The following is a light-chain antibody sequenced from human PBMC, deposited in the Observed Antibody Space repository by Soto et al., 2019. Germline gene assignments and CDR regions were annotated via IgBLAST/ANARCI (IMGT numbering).Light chain of an antibody. CDR1: QSVSSNS. Sequence: IVLTQSPDTLSLSPGDRATLSCRATQSVSSNSLAWYQQKPGQAPRLLIYGASTRATGIPARFSGSGSGTDFTLTISSLQPEDFATYYCQQANSFPLTFGGGTKVDIK. J-gene: IGKJ4*01. CDR3: QQANSFPLT. CDR2: GAS. V-gene: IGKV3D-7*01.